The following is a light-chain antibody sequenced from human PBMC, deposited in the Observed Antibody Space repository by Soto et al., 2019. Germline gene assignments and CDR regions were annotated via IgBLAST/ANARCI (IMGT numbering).Light chain of an antibody. Sequence: DIQMTQSPSTPSASVGDRVTITCRASQSVSSWLAWYQQKPGEAPKLLIYDASALPRGVPSRFSGSGSGTKFTLTIASLQPDDFATYYCQQYETFSGTFGPGTKVDIK. CDR3: QQYETFSGT. CDR2: DAS. J-gene: IGKJ1*01. CDR1: QSVSSW. V-gene: IGKV1-5*01.